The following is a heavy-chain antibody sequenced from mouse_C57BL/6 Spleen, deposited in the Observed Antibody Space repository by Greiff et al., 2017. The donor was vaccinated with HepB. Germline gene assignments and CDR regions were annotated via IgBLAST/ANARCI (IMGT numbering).Heavy chain of an antibody. V-gene: IGHV1-64*01. Sequence: QVQLQQPGAELVKPGASVKLSCKASGYTFTSYWMHWVKQRPGQGLEWIGRIDPNSGSTNYNEKFKSKATLTVNKSSSTAYLQLSSLTSEDSAVYDCAGGCYGGDGAFAYWGKGTLVTVSA. D-gene: IGHD1-2*01. CDR1: GYTFTSYW. J-gene: IGHJ3*01. CDR2: IDPNSGST. CDR3: AGGCYGGDGAFAY.